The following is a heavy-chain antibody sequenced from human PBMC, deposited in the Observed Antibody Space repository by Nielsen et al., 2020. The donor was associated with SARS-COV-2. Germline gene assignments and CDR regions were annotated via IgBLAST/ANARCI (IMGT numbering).Heavy chain of an antibody. J-gene: IGHJ3*02. V-gene: IGHV1-69*13. D-gene: IGHD6-19*01. CDR1: GYTFTSYA. Sequence: SVKVSCKASGYTFTSYAMNWVRQAPGQGLEWMGGIIPIFGTANYAQKFQGRVTITAVESTSTAYMELSSLRSEDTAVYYCARGEGWLAPDAFDIWGQGTMVTVSS. CDR2: IIPIFGTA. CDR3: ARGEGWLAPDAFDI.